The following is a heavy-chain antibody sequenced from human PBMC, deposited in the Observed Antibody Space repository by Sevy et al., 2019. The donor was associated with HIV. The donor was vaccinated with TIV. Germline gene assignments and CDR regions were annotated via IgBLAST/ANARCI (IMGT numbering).Heavy chain of an antibody. CDR2: ISSSSNYI. Sequence: GGSLRLSCAASGFTFSTYTMNWVRQAPGKGLQWVSSISSSSNYIYYADSVKGRFTISRDNAKNSLYIQMNSLRAEDTAVYYCARPYASGSWEAFDIWGQGTMVTVSS. J-gene: IGHJ3*02. CDR3: ARPYASGSWEAFDI. V-gene: IGHV3-21*01. CDR1: GFTFSTYT. D-gene: IGHD3-10*01.